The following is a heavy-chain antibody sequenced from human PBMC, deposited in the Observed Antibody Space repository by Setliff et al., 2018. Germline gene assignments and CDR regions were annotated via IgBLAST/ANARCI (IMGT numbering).Heavy chain of an antibody. CDR3: AREVRGLPWGY. CDR2: IKQDGNKK. CDR1: GFTFSRYW. J-gene: IGHJ4*02. Sequence: GGSLRLSCAASGFTFSRYWMSWVRQAPGKGLEWVANIKQDGNKKYYGDSVKGRFTISRDNAKNSLYLKMNSLRAEDTAVYYCAREVRGLPWGYWGQGTLVTVSS. V-gene: IGHV3-7*01. D-gene: IGHD1-26*01.